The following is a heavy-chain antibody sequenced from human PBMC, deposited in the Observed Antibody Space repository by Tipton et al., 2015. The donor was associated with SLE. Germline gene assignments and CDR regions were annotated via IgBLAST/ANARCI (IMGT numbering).Heavy chain of an antibody. CDR2: IYYSGGT. V-gene: IGHV4-59*01. Sequence: TLSLTCTVSGGSISSYYWSWIRQPPGKGLEWIGYIYYSGGTNYNPSLKSRVTISVDTSKNQFSLKLSSVTAADTAVYYCARGGYFNWFDPWGQGTLVTVSS. CDR3: ARGGYFNWFDP. J-gene: IGHJ5*02. D-gene: IGHD3-22*01. CDR1: GGSISSYY.